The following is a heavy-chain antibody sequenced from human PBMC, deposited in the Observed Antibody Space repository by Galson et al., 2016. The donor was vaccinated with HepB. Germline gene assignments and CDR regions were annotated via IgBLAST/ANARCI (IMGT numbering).Heavy chain of an antibody. CDR2: INHSGST. CDR1: GGSFSGYY. D-gene: IGHD3-22*01. V-gene: IGHV4-34*01. J-gene: IGHJ4*02. CDR3: ARGPHYHERSGYYWGRFDY. Sequence: SETLSLTCAVYGGSFSGYYWSWFRQSPGKGLEWIGEINHSGSTNYNPSLKSRVTISVDTSKNQFSLKLSSVTAADTAVYYCARGPHYHERSGYYWGRFDYWGQGTLATVSP.